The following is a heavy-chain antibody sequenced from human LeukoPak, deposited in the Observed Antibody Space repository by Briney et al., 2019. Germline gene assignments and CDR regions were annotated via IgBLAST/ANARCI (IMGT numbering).Heavy chain of an antibody. D-gene: IGHD6-19*01. V-gene: IGHV3-33*01. CDR1: GFIFSSYG. J-gene: IGHJ4*02. Sequence: GRSLRLSCAASGFIFSSYGMHWVRQAPGKGLEWVAVIWGDGSVKDYADSVKGRFTISRDNSKNTLFMEMNNLRGEDTAVYFCASPDAGGDSSGRPFEYWGQGTLVTVSS. CDR2: IWGDGSVK. CDR3: ASPDAGGDSSGRPFEY.